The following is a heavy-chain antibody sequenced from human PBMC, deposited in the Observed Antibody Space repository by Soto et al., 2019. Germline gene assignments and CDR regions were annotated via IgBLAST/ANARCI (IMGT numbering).Heavy chain of an antibody. CDR2: IKQDGSEK. D-gene: IGHD3-3*01. Sequence: GGSLRLSCAASGFTFSSYWMSWVRQAPGKGLEWVANIKQDGSEKYYVDSVKGRFTISRDNAKNSLYLQMNSLRAEDTAVYYCARARYDFWSGIFDYWGQGTLVTVSS. J-gene: IGHJ4*02. CDR1: GFTFSSYW. V-gene: IGHV3-7*01. CDR3: ARARYDFWSGIFDY.